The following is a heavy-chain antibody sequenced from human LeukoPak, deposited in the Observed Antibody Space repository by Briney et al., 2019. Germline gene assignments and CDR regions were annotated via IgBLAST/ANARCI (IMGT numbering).Heavy chain of an antibody. CDR3: ARGRMKYYYDSSGYFYY. CDR2: INHSGST. J-gene: IGHJ4*02. Sequence: PSETLSLTCAVYGGSFSGYYWSWIRQPPGKGLEWIGEINHSGSTNYNPSLKSRVTISVDTSKNQFSLKLSSVTAADTAVYYCARGRMKYYYDSSGYFYYWGQGTLVTVSS. V-gene: IGHV4-34*01. CDR1: GGSFSGYY. D-gene: IGHD3-22*01.